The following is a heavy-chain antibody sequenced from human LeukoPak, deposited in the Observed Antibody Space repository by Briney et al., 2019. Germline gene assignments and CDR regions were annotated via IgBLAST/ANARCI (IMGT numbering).Heavy chain of an antibody. CDR1: GYTFTGYY. CDR2: INPNSGGT. V-gene: IGHV1-2*02. CDR3: ARIPLYYYDSSGYSPIFDY. J-gene: IGHJ4*02. Sequence: ASVKVSCKASGYTFTGYYMHWVRQAPGQGLEWMGWINPNSGGTNYAQKFQGRVTMTRDTSISTTYMELSRLRSDDTAVYYCARIPLYYYDSSGYSPIFDYWGQGTLVTVSS. D-gene: IGHD3-22*01.